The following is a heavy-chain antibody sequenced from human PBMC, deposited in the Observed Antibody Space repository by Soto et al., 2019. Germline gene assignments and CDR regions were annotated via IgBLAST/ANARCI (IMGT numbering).Heavy chain of an antibody. CDR2: IYWDDDK. D-gene: IGHD3-10*01. CDR1: GFSFNTKGVG. CDR3: AHFRTMVRGVVLDY. V-gene: IGHV2-5*02. Sequence: APKLVNATQRVRLKGTFAGFSFNTKGVGVGWIRQPPGKALEWLALIYWDDDKRYSPSLKSRLTITKDTSKNQVVLTMTNMDPVDSATYYCAHFRTMVRGVVLDYWGQGTLVTVSS. J-gene: IGHJ4*02.